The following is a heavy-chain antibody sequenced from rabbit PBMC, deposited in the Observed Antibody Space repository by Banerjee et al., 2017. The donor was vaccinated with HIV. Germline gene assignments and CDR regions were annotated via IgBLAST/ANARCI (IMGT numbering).Heavy chain of an antibody. D-gene: IGHD8-1*01. Sequence: QEQLVESGGGLVRPEGSLKLSCKASGFSFSNKVVMCWVRQAPGKGLEWIACMNVVTGKAVYATWAKGRFTFSKTSSTTVTLQVTSLTAADTATYFCARDSGTSFSSYGMDLWGQGTLVTVS. CDR1: GFSFSNKVV. V-gene: IGHV1S45*01. J-gene: IGHJ6*01. CDR3: ARDSGTSFSSYGMDL. CDR2: MNVVTGKA.